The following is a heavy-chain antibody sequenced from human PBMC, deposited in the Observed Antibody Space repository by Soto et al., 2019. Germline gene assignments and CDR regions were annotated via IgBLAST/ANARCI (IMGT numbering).Heavy chain of an antibody. Sequence: XGSLRLSCAASGFTFSNSWMHWVRQVSGKGLEWVSRINADGTSTSYADSVKGRFTISRDNAKNTLYLHVNSLRAEDTAVYYCVKVLARGVGVPRFYFDSWGQGALVTVPS. V-gene: IGHV3-74*01. CDR2: INADGTST. J-gene: IGHJ4*02. D-gene: IGHD2-2*01. CDR1: GFTFSNSW. CDR3: VKVLARGVGVPRFYFDS.